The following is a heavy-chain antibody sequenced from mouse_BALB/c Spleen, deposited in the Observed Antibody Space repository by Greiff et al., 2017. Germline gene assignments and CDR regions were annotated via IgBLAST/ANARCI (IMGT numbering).Heavy chain of an antibody. CDR2: ISSGGST. J-gene: IGHJ4*01. D-gene: IGHD2-1*01. V-gene: IGHV5-6-5*01. CDR3: ARGGGGVLLPYAMDY. CDR1: GFTFSSYA. Sequence: EVKLVESGGGLVKPGGSLKLSCAASGFTFSSYAMSWVRQTPEKRLEWVASISSGGSTYYPDSVKGRFTISRDNARNILYLQMSSLRSEDTAMYYCARGGGGVLLPYAMDYWGQGTSVTVSS.